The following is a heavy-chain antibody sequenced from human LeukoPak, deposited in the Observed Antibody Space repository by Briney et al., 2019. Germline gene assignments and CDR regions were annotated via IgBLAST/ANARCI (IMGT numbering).Heavy chain of an antibody. CDR3: ARDIYYDSSGYYVY. D-gene: IGHD3-22*01. CDR1: GFSFSTYG. J-gene: IGHJ4*02. V-gene: IGHV3-30*02. CDR2: MRYDGTSK. Sequence: GGSLRLSCAASGFSFSTYGMHWVRQAPGKGLEWVAYMRYDGTSKYYADSVKGRFTISRDNAKNSLYLQMNSLRAEDTAVYYCARDIYYDSSGYYVYWGQGTLVTVSS.